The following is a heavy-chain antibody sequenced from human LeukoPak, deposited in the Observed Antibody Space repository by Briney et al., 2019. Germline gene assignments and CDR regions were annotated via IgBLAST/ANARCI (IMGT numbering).Heavy chain of an antibody. V-gene: IGHV3-48*03. D-gene: IGHD3-10*01. CDR3: ARVGDGSGSYYGYFDY. Sequence: GGSLRLSCAASGLTFSSYEMNWVRQAPGKGLEWVSKISSSGSTIYYYADSVKGRFTISRDNAKNSLYLQMNSLRAEDTAVYYCARVGDGSGSYYGYFDYWGQGTLVTVSS. CDR1: GLTFSSYE. CDR2: ISSSGSTI. J-gene: IGHJ4*02.